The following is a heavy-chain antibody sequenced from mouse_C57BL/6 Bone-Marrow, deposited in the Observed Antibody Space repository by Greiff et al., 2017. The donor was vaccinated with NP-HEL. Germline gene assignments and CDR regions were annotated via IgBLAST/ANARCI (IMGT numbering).Heavy chain of an antibody. J-gene: IGHJ2*01. Sequence: EVQGVESGGGLVKPGGSLKLSCAASGFTFSSYAMSWVRQTPEKRLEWVATISDGGSYTYYPDNVKGRFTISRDKAKNNLYLQLSHLKSADTAMYCCARDLYYCSSHLDYWGHGTTLTVSS. CDR3: ARDLYYCSSHLDY. CDR1: GFTFSSYA. CDR2: ISDGGSYT. V-gene: IGHV5-4*01. D-gene: IGHD1-1*01.